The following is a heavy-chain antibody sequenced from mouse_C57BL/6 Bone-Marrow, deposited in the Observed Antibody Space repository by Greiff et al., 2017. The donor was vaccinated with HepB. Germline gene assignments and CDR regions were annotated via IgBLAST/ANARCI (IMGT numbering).Heavy chain of an antibody. CDR3: TRPSITTVVATGY. Sequence: QVQLQQSGAELVRPGASVTLSCKASGYTFTGYEMHWVKQTPVHGLEWIGAIDPETGGTAYNQKFKGKAILTADKSSSTAYMELRSLKSEDSAVEYCTRPSITTVVATGYWGQGTTLTVSS. CDR1: GYTFTGYE. V-gene: IGHV1-15*01. D-gene: IGHD1-1*01. CDR2: IDPETGGT. J-gene: IGHJ2*01.